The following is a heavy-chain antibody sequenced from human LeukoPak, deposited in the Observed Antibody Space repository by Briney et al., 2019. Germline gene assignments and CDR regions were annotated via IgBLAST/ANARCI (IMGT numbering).Heavy chain of an antibody. Sequence: GGSLRLSCAASGFTFSSSAMSWVRQVPGKGLEWVSGISASGGSTSYADSVRGRFTISRDNSKNTLYLQMNSLRAEDTAVYYCARHESTTVVTWYFQHWGQGTLVTVSS. V-gene: IGHV3-23*01. J-gene: IGHJ1*01. D-gene: IGHD4-23*01. CDR2: ISASGGST. CDR1: GFTFSSSA. CDR3: ARHESTTVVTWYFQH.